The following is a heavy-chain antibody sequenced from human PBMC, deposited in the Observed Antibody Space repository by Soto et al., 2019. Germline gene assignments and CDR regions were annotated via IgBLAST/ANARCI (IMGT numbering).Heavy chain of an antibody. CDR3: ARVFSSGSGWMYYFDF. CDR1: SDSIAGENW. J-gene: IGHJ4*02. Sequence: QLQESGPGLVKPSEPLSLTCTVSSDSIAGENWWSWVRQPPGLGLGGIGEVFHTGGTNYNPSLKSRVTMEVDKSKNQFSLKLISATAADTAVYYCARVFSSGSGWMYYFDFWGQGTLVSVSS. V-gene: IGHV4-4*02. D-gene: IGHD6-19*01. CDR2: VFHTGGT.